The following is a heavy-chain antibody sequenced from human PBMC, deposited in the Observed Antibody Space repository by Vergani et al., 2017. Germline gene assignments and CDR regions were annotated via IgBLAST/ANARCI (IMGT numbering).Heavy chain of an antibody. J-gene: IGHJ6*02. CDR3: AGHLLGIAAAGTQYYDGMDV. V-gene: IGHV4-59*08. CDR2: IYYSGST. CDR1: GGSISSYY. Sequence: QVQLQESGPGLVKPSETLSLTCTVSGGSISSYYWSWIRQPPGXGLEWIGYIYYSGSTNYNPSLKSRVTISVDTSKNQFSLKLSSVTAADTAVYYCAGHLLGIAAAGTQYYDGMDVWGQGTTVTVSS. D-gene: IGHD6-13*01.